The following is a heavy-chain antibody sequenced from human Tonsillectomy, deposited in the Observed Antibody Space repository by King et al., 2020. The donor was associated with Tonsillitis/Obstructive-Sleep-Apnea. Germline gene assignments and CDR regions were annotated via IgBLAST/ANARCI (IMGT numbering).Heavy chain of an antibody. J-gene: IGHJ4*02. CDR2: ISGSGGST. CDR3: ANIGYSSSWYGDY. Sequence: EVQLQESGGGLVQPGGSLRLSCAASGFTFSSYAMSWVRQAPGKGLEWVSAISGSGGSTYYADSVKGWFTISRDNSKNTLYLQMNSLRAEDTAVYYCANIGYSSSWYGDYWGQGTLVTVSS. D-gene: IGHD6-13*01. CDR1: GFTFSSYA. V-gene: IGHV3-23*01.